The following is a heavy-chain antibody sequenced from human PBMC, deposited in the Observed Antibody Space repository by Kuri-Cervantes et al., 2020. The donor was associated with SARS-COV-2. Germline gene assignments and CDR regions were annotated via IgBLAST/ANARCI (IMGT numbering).Heavy chain of an antibody. CDR3: AKDGFVGGLGSPGRAYFQH. Sequence: GGSLRLSCAASGFTFSNYAMNWVRKAPGKGLEWVSGITGTGRNTYYADSVKGRFTITKEKSKNTLYLQMNSLRVEDTAVYYCAKDGFVGGLGSPGRAYFQHWGQGTLVTVSS. J-gene: IGHJ1*01. CDR1: GFTFSNYA. CDR2: ITGTGRNT. D-gene: IGHD2-15*01. V-gene: IGHV3-23*01.